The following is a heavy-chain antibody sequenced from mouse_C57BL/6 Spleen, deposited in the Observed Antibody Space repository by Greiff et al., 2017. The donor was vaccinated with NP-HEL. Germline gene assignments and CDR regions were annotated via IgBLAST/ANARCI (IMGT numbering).Heavy chain of an antibody. V-gene: IGHV1-9*01. D-gene: IGHD1-3*01. J-gene: IGHJ3*01. CDR2: ILTGSGST. CDR1: GYTFTGYW. CDR3: ARSKLAWFAY. Sequence: VQLVESGAELMKPGASVKLSCKATGYTFTGYWIEWVKQRPGHGLEWIGEILTGSGSTNYHEKFKGKATFTADTSSNTAYMQLSSLTTEDSAIFYCARSKLAWFAYWGQGTLVTVSA.